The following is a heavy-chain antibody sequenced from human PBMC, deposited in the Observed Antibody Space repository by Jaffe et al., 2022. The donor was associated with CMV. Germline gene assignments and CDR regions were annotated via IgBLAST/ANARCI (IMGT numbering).Heavy chain of an antibody. J-gene: IGHJ3*02. V-gene: IGHV4-59*01. CDR3: AREAKYSSMLGDAFDI. CDR2: IYYSGST. CDR1: GGSISSYY. Sequence: QVQLQESGPGLVKPSETLSLTCTVSGGSISSYYWSWIRQPPGKGLEWIGYIYYSGSTNYNPSLKSRVTISVDTSKNQFSLKLSSVTAADTAVYYCAREAKYSSMLGDAFDIWGQGTMVTVSS. D-gene: IGHD6-13*01.